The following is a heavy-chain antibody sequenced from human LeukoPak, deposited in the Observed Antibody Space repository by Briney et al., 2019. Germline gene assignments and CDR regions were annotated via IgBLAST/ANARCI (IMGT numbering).Heavy chain of an antibody. CDR1: GFTFSSYG. CDR3: ALRQGYSSSQRFDP. CDR2: ISYDGSNK. Sequence: PGGSLRLSCAASGFTFSSYGMHWVRQAPGKGLEWVAVISYDGSNKYYADSVKGRFTISRDNSKNTLYLQMNSLRAEDTAVYYCALRQGYSSSQRFDPWGQGTLVTVFS. D-gene: IGHD6-13*01. V-gene: IGHV3-30*03. J-gene: IGHJ5*02.